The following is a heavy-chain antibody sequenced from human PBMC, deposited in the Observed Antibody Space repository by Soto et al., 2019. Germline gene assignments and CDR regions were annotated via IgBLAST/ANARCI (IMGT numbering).Heavy chain of an antibody. D-gene: IGHD7-27*01. CDR3: AKRPLNWGRWYFVL. CDR2: ISDSGSFT. V-gene: IGHV3-23*01. J-gene: IGHJ2*01. CDR1: GITFSNYA. Sequence: EVQLLESGGGLVQPGGSLRLSCAASGITFSNYAMTWVRQAPGKGLELVSVISDSGSFTFYADSVKGRFTISRDNSGGTLYLQMNSLRAEDTAIYYCAKRPLNWGRWYFVLWGRGTLVTVSS.